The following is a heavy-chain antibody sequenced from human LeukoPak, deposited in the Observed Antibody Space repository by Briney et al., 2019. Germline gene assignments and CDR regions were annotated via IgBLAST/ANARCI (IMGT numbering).Heavy chain of an antibody. CDR1: EFTFSTYW. CDR2: IKQDGSEK. Sequence: GGSLRLSCAASEFTFSTYWMSWVRQAPGKGLEWVATIKQDGSEKYYVDSVKGRFTISRDNAKNSLYLQMNSLRAEDTAVYYCARTTEGGYTYDYFYYYYMDVWGKGTTVTISS. CDR3: ARTTEGGYTYDYFYYYYMDV. D-gene: IGHD5-18*01. V-gene: IGHV3-7*03. J-gene: IGHJ6*03.